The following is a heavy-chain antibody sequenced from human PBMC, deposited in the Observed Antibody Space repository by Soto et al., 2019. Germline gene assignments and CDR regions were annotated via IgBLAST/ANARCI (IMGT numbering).Heavy chain of an antibody. V-gene: IGHV4-59*01. J-gene: IGHJ4*02. CDR3: ARDLIGYGTYFDY. CDR2: IYYSGST. Sequence: PSETLSLTCTVSGGSISSYYWSWIRQPPGKGLEWIGYIYYSGSTNYNPSLKSRVTISVDTSKDQFSLKLSSVTAADTAVYYCARDLIGYGTYFDYWGQGTLVTVSS. CDR1: GGSISSYY. D-gene: IGHD5-12*01.